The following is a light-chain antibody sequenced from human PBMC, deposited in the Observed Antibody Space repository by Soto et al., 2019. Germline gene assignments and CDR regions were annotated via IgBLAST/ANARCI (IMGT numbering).Light chain of an antibody. Sequence: EIVMTQSPATVSVSPGERATLSRRASQSISTNVAWYQQKPGQALRLLIYDASTRATGVSSRFRGSGSGTEFTLTISSLQSEDVAIYYCQQYNDWPPLTFGGGTKVEI. CDR1: QSISTN. J-gene: IGKJ4*01. CDR2: DAS. CDR3: QQYNDWPPLT. V-gene: IGKV3-15*01.